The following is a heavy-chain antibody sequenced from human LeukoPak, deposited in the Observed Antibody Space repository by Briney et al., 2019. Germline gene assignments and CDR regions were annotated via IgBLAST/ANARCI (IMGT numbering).Heavy chain of an antibody. V-gene: IGHV4-34*01. Sequence: SETLSLTCAVYGGSFSDYYWSWIRQPPGRGLEWIGEINHSGSTNYNPSLKSRVTISVDTSKNYFSLKLSSVTAADTAVYYCARRVRGVNDAFDIWGQGTMVTVSS. CDR3: ARRVRGVNDAFDI. D-gene: IGHD3-10*01. J-gene: IGHJ3*02. CDR2: INHSGST. CDR1: GGSFSDYY.